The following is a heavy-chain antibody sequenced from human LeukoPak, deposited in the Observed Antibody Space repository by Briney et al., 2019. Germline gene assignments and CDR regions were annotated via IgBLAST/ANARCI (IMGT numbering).Heavy chain of an antibody. CDR3: ARGLNALKH. Sequence: PSETLSLTCTVSGGSISRDYWSWIRQPPGKGLEWIGYISYSGSTNYNPSLKSRVTISGDTSKNQFSLKLSSVTAADTAVYYCARGLNALKHWGQGTLVTVSS. J-gene: IGHJ1*01. V-gene: IGHV4-59*01. D-gene: IGHD3-16*01. CDR2: ISYSGST. CDR1: GGSISRDY.